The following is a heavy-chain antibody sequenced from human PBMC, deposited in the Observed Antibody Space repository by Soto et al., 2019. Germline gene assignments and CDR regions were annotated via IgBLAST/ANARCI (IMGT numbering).Heavy chain of an antibody. D-gene: IGHD3-10*01. CDR1: GGSFSGYY. CDR3: ARAEGRGSAPGRL. CDR2: INHSGST. Sequence: SETLSLTCAVYGGSFSGYYCSWIRQPPGKGLEWIGEINHSGSTNYNPSLKSRVTISVDTSKNQFSLKLSSVTAADTAVYYCARAEGRGSAPGRLWGQGTTVTSP. V-gene: IGHV4-34*01. J-gene: IGHJ6*02.